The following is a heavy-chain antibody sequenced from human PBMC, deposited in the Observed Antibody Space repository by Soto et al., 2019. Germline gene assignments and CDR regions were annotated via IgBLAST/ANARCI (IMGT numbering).Heavy chain of an antibody. J-gene: IGHJ3*02. CDR1: GGSISSSSYY. CDR3: ARPYYYDSRGGIVAFDI. CDR2: IYYSGST. Sequence: PSETLSLTCTVSGGSISSSSYYWGWIRQPPGKWLEWIGSIYYSGSTYYNPSLKSRVTISVDTSKNQFSLKLSSVTAADTAVYYCARPYYYDSRGGIVAFDIWGQGTMVT. V-gene: IGHV4-39*01. D-gene: IGHD3-22*01.